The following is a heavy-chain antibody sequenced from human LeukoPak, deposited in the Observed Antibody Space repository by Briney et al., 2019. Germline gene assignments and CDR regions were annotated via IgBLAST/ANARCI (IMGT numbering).Heavy chain of an antibody. CDR1: GFTFSSYS. Sequence: PGGSLRLSCAASGFTFSSYSMNWVRQAPGKGLEWVSSISSSSSYIYYADSVRGRFTISRDNAKNSLYLQMNSLRAEDTAVYYCARDELAVDYFDYWGQGTLVTVSS. J-gene: IGHJ4*02. CDR2: ISSSSSYI. D-gene: IGHD6-19*01. V-gene: IGHV3-21*01. CDR3: ARDELAVDYFDY.